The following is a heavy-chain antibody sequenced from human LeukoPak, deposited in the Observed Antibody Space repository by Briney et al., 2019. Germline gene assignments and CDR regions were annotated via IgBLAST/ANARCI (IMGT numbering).Heavy chain of an antibody. V-gene: IGHV1-18*01. Sequence: ASVKVSCKASGYTFISYGITWARQAPGQGLEWMGYISSYNGNTNYAQKLQGRVTMTRNMSTSTVYMELSSLRSEDTAVYYCARGRYYYDDSGYYDAFDIWGQGTMVTVSS. CDR3: ARGRYYYDDSGYYDAFDI. J-gene: IGHJ3*02. CDR2: ISSYNGNT. D-gene: IGHD3-22*01. CDR1: GYTFISYG.